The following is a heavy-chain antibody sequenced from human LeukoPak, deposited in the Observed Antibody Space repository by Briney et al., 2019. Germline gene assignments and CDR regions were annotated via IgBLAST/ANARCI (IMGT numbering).Heavy chain of an antibody. D-gene: IGHD2-2*02. V-gene: IGHV5-10-1*01. CDR3: ARRSGYCSSTSCYTFDY. J-gene: IGHJ4*02. Sequence: GESLRISCKGSGYSFTSYWTSWVRQMPGKGLEWMGRIDPSDSYTNYSPSFQGHVTISADKSISTAYLQWSSLKASDTAMYYCARRSGYCSSTSCYTFDYWGQGTLVTVSS. CDR1: GYSFTSYW. CDR2: IDPSDSYT.